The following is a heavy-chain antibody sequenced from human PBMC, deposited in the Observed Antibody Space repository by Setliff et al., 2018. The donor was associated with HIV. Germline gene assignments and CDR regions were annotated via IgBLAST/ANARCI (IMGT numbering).Heavy chain of an antibody. CDR1: GGSINSYY. Sequence: PSETLSLTCTVSGGSINSYYWSWIRQPPGKGLEWIGYIYYSGGTNYNPSLKSRVTISVDTSKNQFSLKLSSVTAADTAVYYCARHKSQPYYFDYWGQGTLVTVSS. CDR3: ARHKSQPYYFDY. CDR2: IYYSGGT. V-gene: IGHV4-59*08. J-gene: IGHJ4*02.